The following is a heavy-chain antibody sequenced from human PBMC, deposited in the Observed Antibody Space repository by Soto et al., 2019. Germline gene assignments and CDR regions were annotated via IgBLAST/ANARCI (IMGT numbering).Heavy chain of an antibody. J-gene: IGHJ3*01. CDR1: GGSINSGGYY. CDR3: AKDGGTGTVRDVFDL. Sequence: QVQLQESGPGLVKPSETLSLTCTVSGGSINSGGYYWSWVRQHPGKGLEWIGYLYFGGTTYYNPSLQSRVTISVDTSKNQFSLKLASVTAADTALYYCAKDGGTGTVRDVFDLWGQGTMVTVSS. V-gene: IGHV4-31*03. CDR2: LYFGGTT. D-gene: IGHD1-1*01.